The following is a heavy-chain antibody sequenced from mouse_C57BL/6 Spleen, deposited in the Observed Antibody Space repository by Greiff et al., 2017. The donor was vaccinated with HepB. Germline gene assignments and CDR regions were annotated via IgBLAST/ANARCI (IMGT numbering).Heavy chain of an antibody. CDR2: ISYDGSN. CDR1: GYSITSGYY. Sequence: EVQLVESGPGLVKPSQSLSLTCSVTGYSITSGYYWNWIRQFPGNKLEWMGYISYDGSNNYNPSLKNRISITRDTSKNQFFLKLNSVTTEDTATYYCARGEGYDYEGAMDYWGQGTSVTVSS. V-gene: IGHV3-6*01. J-gene: IGHJ4*01. CDR3: ARGEGYDYEGAMDY. D-gene: IGHD2-4*01.